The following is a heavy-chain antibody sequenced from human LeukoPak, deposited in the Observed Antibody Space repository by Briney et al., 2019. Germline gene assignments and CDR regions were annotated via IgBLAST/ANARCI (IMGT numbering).Heavy chain of an antibody. J-gene: IGHJ4*02. Sequence: GGSLRLSCSASGFTFSSYAMHWVRQAPGKGLEYVSAISSNGGSTYYADSVKGRFTISRDNSKNTLYLQMSSLRAEDTAVYYCVKESYDILTGYYTRAFDYWGQGTLVTVSS. D-gene: IGHD3-9*01. V-gene: IGHV3-64D*09. CDR1: GFTFSSYA. CDR3: VKESYDILTGYYTRAFDY. CDR2: ISSNGGST.